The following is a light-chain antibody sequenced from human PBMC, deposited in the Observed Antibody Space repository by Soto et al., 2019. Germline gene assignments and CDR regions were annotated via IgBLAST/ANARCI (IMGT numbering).Light chain of an antibody. CDR2: DAS. V-gene: IGKV3-15*01. Sequence: EIVMTQSPGTLSVSPGERATLSCRAGQGVTTNFAWYQQKSGQSPRLLIYDASTRATGIPVRFSGSASGTEFTLTISSLQSEDFTVYYCQQYNKWPLTFGQGTKVEIK. CDR1: QGVTTN. J-gene: IGKJ1*01. CDR3: QQYNKWPLT.